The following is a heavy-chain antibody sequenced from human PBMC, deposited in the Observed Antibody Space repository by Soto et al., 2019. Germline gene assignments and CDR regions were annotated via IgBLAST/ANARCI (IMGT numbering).Heavy chain of an antibody. Sequence: EVQLVESGGGLVQPGGSLRLSCAASGFTFSDYWMHWVRQAPGKGLEWVSRIKRDGSTTNYAESVKGRFTISRDNAKTTLSLELNSLRVEDTADYYCAIGAINYYYEDVWCKGTTVTVSS. CDR1: GFTFSDYW. CDR2: IKRDGSTT. J-gene: IGHJ6*03. CDR3: AIGAINYYYEDV. V-gene: IGHV3-74*01.